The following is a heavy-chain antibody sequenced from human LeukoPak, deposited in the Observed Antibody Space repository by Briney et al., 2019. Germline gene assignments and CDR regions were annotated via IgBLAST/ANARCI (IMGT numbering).Heavy chain of an antibody. J-gene: IGHJ5*02. CDR2: IYYGGST. Sequence: PSETLSLTCTVSGGSISSYYWSWIRQPPGKGLEWIGYIYYGGSTNYNPSLKSRVTIPVDTSKNQFSLKLSSVTAADTAVYYCARQTGGWFDPWGQGTLVTVSS. CDR3: ARQTGGWFDP. V-gene: IGHV4-59*01. D-gene: IGHD1-1*01. CDR1: GGSISSYY.